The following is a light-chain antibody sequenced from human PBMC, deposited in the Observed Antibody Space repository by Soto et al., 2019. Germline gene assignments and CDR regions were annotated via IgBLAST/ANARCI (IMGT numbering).Light chain of an antibody. CDR1: QGISGW. CDR2: DAS. J-gene: IGKJ1*01. Sequence: DIQVTRWHASLCGWLGGRVTITCRASQGISGWLAWYQQKAGKAPRLLIFDASSLMSGVPSRFSGSGYGTEFTLTINRLQPDDSATYYCQQYDSFSVWTFGQGTKV. CDR3: QQYDSFSVWT. V-gene: IGKV1-5*01.